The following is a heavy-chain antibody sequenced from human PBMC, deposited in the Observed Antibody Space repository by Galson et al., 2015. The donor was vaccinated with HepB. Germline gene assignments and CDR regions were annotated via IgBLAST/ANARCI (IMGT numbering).Heavy chain of an antibody. CDR3: AGGYCRSGACYEWFES. J-gene: IGHJ5*01. CDR2: MDPNSGNT. V-gene: IGHV1-8*01. CDR1: GFSFSSYD. Sequence: SVKVSCKASGFSFSSYDINWVRQATGQGPEWLGWMDPNSGNTGYAQKFQGRITMTRNISISTAYMELRSLRSDDTAVYFCAGGYCRSGACYEWFESWGQGTLVTVSS. D-gene: IGHD2-15*01.